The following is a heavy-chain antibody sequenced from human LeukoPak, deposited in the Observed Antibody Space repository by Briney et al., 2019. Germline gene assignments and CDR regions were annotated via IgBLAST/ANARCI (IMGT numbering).Heavy chain of an antibody. CDR3: ARVYLSQQLVPGLDY. CDR2: ISSSSTYI. D-gene: IGHD6-13*01. V-gene: IGHV3-21*01. Sequence: GGSLRLSCAASEFTFNNYGMSWVRQAPGKGLEWVSSISSSSTYIFYADSVKGRFTISRDDAKNPLYLQMNSLRAEDTAVYSCARVYLSQQLVPGLDYWGQGTLVTVSS. J-gene: IGHJ4*02. CDR1: EFTFNNYG.